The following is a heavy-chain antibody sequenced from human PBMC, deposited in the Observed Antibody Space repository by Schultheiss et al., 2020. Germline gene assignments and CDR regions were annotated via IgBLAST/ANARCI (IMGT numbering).Heavy chain of an antibody. J-gene: IGHJ4*02. D-gene: IGHD6-13*01. CDR2: INSDSSSI. V-gene: IGHV3-NL1*01. CDR1: GFTFSSYG. Sequence: GGSLRLSCAASGFTFSSYGMHWVRQAPGKGLEWVSYINSDSSSIYYVDSVKGRFTISRDNSKNTLYLQMNSLRAEDTAVYYCATGIAAAGTAGDYWGQGTLVTVSS. CDR3: ATGIAAAGTAGDY.